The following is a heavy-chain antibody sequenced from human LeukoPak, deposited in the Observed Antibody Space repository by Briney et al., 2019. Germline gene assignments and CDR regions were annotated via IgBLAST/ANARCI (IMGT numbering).Heavy chain of an antibody. D-gene: IGHD6-13*01. CDR2: INPSGGST. J-gene: IGHJ4*02. Sequence: ASVKVSCKASGYTFTSYYMHWVRQAPGQGLEWMGIINPSGGSTSYAQKFQGRVTITADESTSTAYMELSSLRSEDTAVYYCAKGKIAAAGIPFDYWGQGTLVTVSS. CDR1: GYTFTSYY. CDR3: AKGKIAAAGIPFDY. V-gene: IGHV1-46*01.